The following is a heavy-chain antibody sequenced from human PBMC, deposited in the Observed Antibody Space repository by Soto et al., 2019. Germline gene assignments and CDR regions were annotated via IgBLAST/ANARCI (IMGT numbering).Heavy chain of an antibody. CDR1: GFTFSSYW. J-gene: IGHJ3*02. CDR2: IKQDGSEK. D-gene: IGHD1-7*01. CDR3: ARGGIWNYDAFDI. V-gene: IGHV3-7*01. Sequence: GGSLRLSCAASGFTFSSYWMSWVRQAPGKGLEWVANIKQDGSEKYYVDSVKGRFTISRDNAKNSLYLQMNSLRAEDTAVYYCARGGIWNYDAFDIWGQGTMVTVSS.